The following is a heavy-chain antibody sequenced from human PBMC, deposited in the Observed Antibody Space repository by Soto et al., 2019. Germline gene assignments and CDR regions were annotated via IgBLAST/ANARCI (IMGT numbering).Heavy chain of an antibody. CDR3: AKGGGEFDP. CDR1: GFTFSSYG. V-gene: IGHV3-30*18. Sequence: LRLSCAASGFTFSSYGMHWVRQAPGKGLEWVAVISYDGSNKYYADSVKGRFTISRDNSKNTLYLQMNSLRAEDTAVYYCAKGGGEFDPWGQGTLVTVSS. J-gene: IGHJ5*02. CDR2: ISYDGSNK. D-gene: IGHD3-16*01.